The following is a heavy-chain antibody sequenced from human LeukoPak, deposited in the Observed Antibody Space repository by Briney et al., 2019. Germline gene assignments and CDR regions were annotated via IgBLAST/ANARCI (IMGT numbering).Heavy chain of an antibody. J-gene: IGHJ6*03. CDR1: GGSISSYY. CDR2: IYTGGST. CDR3: AREAYYDSWSGTYYYYYMDV. V-gene: IGHV4-4*07. Sequence: SETLSLTCTVSGGSISSYYWSWIRQPAGKGLEWIGRIYTGGSTNYNPSLKSRVTMSVDTSKNQFSLKLSSVTAADTAVYYCAREAYYDSWSGTYYYYYMDVWGKGTTVTVSS. D-gene: IGHD3-3*01.